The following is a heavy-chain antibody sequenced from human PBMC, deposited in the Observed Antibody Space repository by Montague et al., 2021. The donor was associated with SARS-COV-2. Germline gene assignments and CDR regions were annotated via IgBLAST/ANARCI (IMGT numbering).Heavy chain of an antibody. CDR1: GGSISSYY. CDR2: IYYSGST. Sequence: SETLSLTCTVSGGSISSYYWSWIRQPPGKGLEWIGYIYYSGSTNYNPSLKSRVTISVDTSKNQFSLKLSSVTAADTAVYYCARAHWDNYDNSGWRFDPWGQGTLGTVSS. CDR3: ARAHWDNYDNSGWRFDP. D-gene: IGHD3-22*01. J-gene: IGHJ5*02. V-gene: IGHV4-59*01.